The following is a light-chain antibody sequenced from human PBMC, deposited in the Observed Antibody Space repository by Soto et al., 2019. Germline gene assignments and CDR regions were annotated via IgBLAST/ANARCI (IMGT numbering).Light chain of an antibody. CDR1: QDIDNY. J-gene: IGKJ2*01. V-gene: IGKV1-33*01. CDR3: QQYDVLPDT. CDR2: YAS. Sequence: DLQMTQSPSSLSASVGDRVTITCQASQDIDNYLNWYQQKPGKAPKLLIYYASNLETGVPSRFSGGGSGTDFTFTISSLQPEDVATYYCQQYDVLPDTFGQGTKLEIK.